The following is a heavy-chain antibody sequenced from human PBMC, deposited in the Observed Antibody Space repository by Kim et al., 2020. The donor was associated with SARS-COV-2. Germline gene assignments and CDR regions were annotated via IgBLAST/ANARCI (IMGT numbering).Heavy chain of an antibody. D-gene: IGHD6-19*01. J-gene: IGHJ6*03. CDR1: GGSFSGYY. CDR2: INHSGSP. V-gene: IGHV4-34*01. CDR3: ARCTRQWLVRGPYYYYLDV. Sequence: SETLSLTCAVYGGSFSGYYWSWIRQPPGKGLEWIGEINHSGSPNYNPSLKSRVTISVDTSKNQFSLKLSSVTAADTAVYYCARCTRQWLVRGPYYYYLDVGGKGTTVTVSS.